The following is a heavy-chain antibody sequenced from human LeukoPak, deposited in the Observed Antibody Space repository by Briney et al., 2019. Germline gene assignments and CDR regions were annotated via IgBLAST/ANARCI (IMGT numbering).Heavy chain of an antibody. CDR2: IKQDGSEK. J-gene: IGHJ3*02. V-gene: IGHV3-7*03. D-gene: IGHD1-26*01. Sequence: GGSLRLSCAASGFTFSSYWMSWVRQAPGKGLEWVANIKQDGSEKYYVDSVKGRFTISRDNAKNSLYLQMNSLRAEDMALYYCAKDKEDSGSYGAFDIWGQGTMVTVSS. CDR1: GFTFSSYW. CDR3: AKDKEDSGSYGAFDI.